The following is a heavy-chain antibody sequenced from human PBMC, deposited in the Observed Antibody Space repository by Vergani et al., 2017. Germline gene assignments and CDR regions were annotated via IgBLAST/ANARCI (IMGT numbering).Heavy chain of an antibody. CDR3: AKHFRGWGIDY. D-gene: IGHD3-16*01. V-gene: IGHV3-30*02. J-gene: IGHJ4*02. CDR1: GFTLRNYD. CDR2: IQFDGSNQ. Sequence: QVQLVESGGGVVQRGGSLRLSCATSGFTLRNYDMQWIRQGPGKGLEVVAFIQFDGSNQYYADSVKGRFTLSRDFSKNTLYLQMNSLRTDDTATYYCAKHFRGWGIDYWGQGTQVIVSS.